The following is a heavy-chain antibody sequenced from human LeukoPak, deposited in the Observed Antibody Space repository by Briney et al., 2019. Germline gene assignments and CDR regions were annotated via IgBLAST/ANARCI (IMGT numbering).Heavy chain of an antibody. V-gene: IGHV3-23*01. D-gene: IGHD3-10*01. CDR3: AKRGVVIRVFLVGFHKEAYYFDS. Sequence: GGSLRLSCAVSGITLGNYGMSWVRQPPGKGLEWVAGISDSGGSANYADSVKGRFTISRDTPRNTLYLQMNSLRAEDTAVYFCAKRGVVIRVFLVGFHKEAYYFDSWGQGALVTVSS. CDR2: ISDSGGSA. J-gene: IGHJ4*02. CDR1: GITLGNYG.